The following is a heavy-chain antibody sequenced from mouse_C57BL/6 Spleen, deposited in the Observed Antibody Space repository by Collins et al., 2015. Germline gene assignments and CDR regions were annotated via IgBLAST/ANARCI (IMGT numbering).Heavy chain of an antibody. CDR3: AKGYGSSHDY. Sequence: QVQLQQPGAELVKPGASVKLSCKASGYTFTSYWMQWVKQRPGQGLEWIGEIDPSDSYTNYNQKFKGKATLTVDTSSSTAYMQLSSPTSEDSAVYYCAKGYGSSHDYWGQGTTLTVSS. D-gene: IGHD1-1*01. CDR2: IDPSDSYT. V-gene: IGHV1-50*01. J-gene: IGHJ2*01. CDR1: GYTFTSYW.